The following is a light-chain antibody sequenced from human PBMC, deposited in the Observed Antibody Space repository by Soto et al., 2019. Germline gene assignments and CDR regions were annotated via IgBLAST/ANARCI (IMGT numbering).Light chain of an antibody. CDR2: AAS. CDR1: QSIRNY. J-gene: IGKJ1*01. CDR3: QQTDSTPQT. V-gene: IGKV1-39*01. Sequence: DIQMTQSPSSLSASEGDRVTISCRASQSIRNYVSWYQQKPGTAPKLLIRAASTLQSGVPSRFSSSGSGTDFTLTISSLQIEDFATYFCQQTDSTPQTFGQGTNVEI.